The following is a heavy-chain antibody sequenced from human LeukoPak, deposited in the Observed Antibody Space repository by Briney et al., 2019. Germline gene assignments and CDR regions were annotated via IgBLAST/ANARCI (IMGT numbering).Heavy chain of an antibody. Sequence: SVKVSCRASGGTFSSYAISWVRQAPGQGLEWMGRIIPIFGIANYAQKFQGRVTITADKSTSTAYMELSSLRSEDTAVYYCARGGEVTTEFDYWGQGTLVTVSS. CDR2: IIPIFGIA. V-gene: IGHV1-69*04. D-gene: IGHD4-17*01. CDR3: ARGGEVTTEFDY. CDR1: GGTFSSYA. J-gene: IGHJ4*02.